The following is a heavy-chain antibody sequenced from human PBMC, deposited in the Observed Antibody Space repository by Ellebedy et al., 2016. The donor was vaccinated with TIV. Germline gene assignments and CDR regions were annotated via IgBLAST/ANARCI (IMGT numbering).Heavy chain of an antibody. CDR2: ISSSGSTI. D-gene: IGHD1-14*01. Sequence: GESLKISCAVSEFSLISYEINWVRQAPGKGPEWLSYISSSGSTIYYADSVKGRFTVSRDNAKKSVYLQMNRLRAEDTAVYYCALEEPGTLYYYGMDLWGQGTTVTVSS. V-gene: IGHV3-48*03. CDR1: EFSLISYE. J-gene: IGHJ6*02. CDR3: ALEEPGTLYYYGMDL.